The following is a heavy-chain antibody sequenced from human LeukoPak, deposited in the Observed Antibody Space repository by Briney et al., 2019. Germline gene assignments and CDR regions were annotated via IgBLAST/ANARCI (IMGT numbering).Heavy chain of an antibody. J-gene: IGHJ6*03. CDR2: IKEDASER. V-gene: IGHV3-7*01. CDR3: VRVVLYYSYLDV. Sequence: PGGSLRLSCAASGFTFSRHWMSWVRQAPGKGLEWVANIKEDASERYYVDSVKGRFTISRDNAKNSLYLQMNSLRAEDTAVYYCVRVVLYYSYLDVWGKGTTVTVSS. CDR1: GFTFSRHW. D-gene: IGHD6-13*01.